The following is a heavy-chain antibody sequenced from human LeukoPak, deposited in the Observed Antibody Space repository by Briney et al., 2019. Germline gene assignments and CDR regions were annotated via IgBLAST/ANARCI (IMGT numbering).Heavy chain of an antibody. J-gene: IGHJ4*02. D-gene: IGHD5-12*01. V-gene: IGHV3-21*01. CDR2: ISSSSSYV. CDR1: GFTFSSYS. Sequence: KPGGSLRLSCAASGFTFSSYSMNWVRQAPGKGLEWVSSISSSSSYVYYADSVKGRFTISRDNAKNSLCLQMNSLRAEDTAVYYCARDLSDYSYGGYVGWGQGTLVTVSS. CDR3: ARDLSDYSYGGYVG.